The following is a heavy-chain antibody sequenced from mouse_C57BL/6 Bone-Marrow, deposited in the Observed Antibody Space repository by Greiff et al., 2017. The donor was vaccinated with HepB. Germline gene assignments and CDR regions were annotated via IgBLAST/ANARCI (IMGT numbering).Heavy chain of an antibody. CDR3: ARSGLLRPYYFDY. V-gene: IGHV1-72*01. D-gene: IGHD1-2*01. CDR1: GYTFTSYW. Sequence: QVQLQQPGAELVKPGASVKLSCKASGYTFTSYWMHWVKQRPGRGLEWIGRIDPNSGGTKYNEKFKSKATLTVDKPSSTAYMQLSSLTSEDSAVYHCARSGLLRPYYFDYWGQGTTLTVSS. J-gene: IGHJ2*01. CDR2: IDPNSGGT.